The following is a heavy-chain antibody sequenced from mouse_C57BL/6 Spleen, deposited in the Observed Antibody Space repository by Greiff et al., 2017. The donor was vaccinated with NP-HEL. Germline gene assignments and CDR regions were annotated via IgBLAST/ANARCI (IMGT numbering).Heavy chain of an antibody. CDR1: GYSFTGYF. J-gene: IGHJ2*01. Sequence: VQLQQSGPELVKPGDSVKISCKASGYSFTGYFMNWVMQSHGKSLEWIGRINPYNGDTFYNQKFKGKATLTVDKSSSTAHMELRSLTSEDSAVYYCARCSYGYDEGDYFDYWGQGTTLTVSS. V-gene: IGHV1-20*01. CDR2: INPYNGDT. CDR3: ARCSYGYDEGDYFDY. D-gene: IGHD2-2*01.